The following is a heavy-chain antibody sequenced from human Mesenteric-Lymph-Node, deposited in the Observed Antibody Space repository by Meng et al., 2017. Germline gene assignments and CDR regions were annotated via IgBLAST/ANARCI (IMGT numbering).Heavy chain of an antibody. J-gene: IGHJ4*02. CDR2: INRDGSII. Sequence: GESLKISCAASGFTFSDYWMHWVCQAPGKGLVWVSRINRDGSIIGYADSVKGRFTISRDNSKNTLYLQMNSLRAEDTAVYYCARDYYYGSGSSEYYFDYWGQGTLVTVSS. D-gene: IGHD3-10*01. CDR1: GFTFSDYW. V-gene: IGHV3-74*01. CDR3: ARDYYYGSGSSEYYFDY.